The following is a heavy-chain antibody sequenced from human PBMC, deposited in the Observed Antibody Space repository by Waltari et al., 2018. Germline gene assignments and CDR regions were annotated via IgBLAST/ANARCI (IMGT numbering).Heavy chain of an antibody. CDR3: ARLYIWGSYRSFYYFDY. D-gene: IGHD3-16*02. Sequence: QVQLQESGPGLVKPSETLSLTCTVSGGSISSHYWSWIRQPPGKGLEWIGYIYYSGSTNYNPSLKGRVTISVDTSKNQFSLKLSSVTAADTAVYYCARLYIWGSYRSFYYFDYWGQGTLVTVSS. J-gene: IGHJ4*02. CDR1: GGSISSHY. V-gene: IGHV4-59*11. CDR2: IYYSGST.